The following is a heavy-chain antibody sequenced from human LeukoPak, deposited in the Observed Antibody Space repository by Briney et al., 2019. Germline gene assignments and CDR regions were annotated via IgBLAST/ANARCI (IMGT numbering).Heavy chain of an antibody. V-gene: IGHV3-23*01. J-gene: IGHJ4*02. Sequence: GGSLRLSCAASGFTFSSYAMSWVRQAPGKGLEWVSAISGSGGSTYYADSVKGRFTISRDNSKNTLYLQMNSLRAEDTAVYYCASSWDSSGWYDYFDYWGQGTLVTVSS. CDR2: ISGSGGST. CDR1: GFTFSSYA. D-gene: IGHD6-19*01. CDR3: ASSWDSSGWYDYFDY.